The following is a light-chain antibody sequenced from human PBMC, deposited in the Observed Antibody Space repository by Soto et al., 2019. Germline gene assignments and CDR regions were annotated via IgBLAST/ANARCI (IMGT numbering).Light chain of an antibody. V-gene: IGLV1-44*01. CDR2: SND. CDR1: SSNIGGNT. J-gene: IGLJ3*02. Sequence: QSVLTQPPSASGTPGQRVTMSCSGSSSNIGGNTVNWYQQMPGTAPKLLIYSNDQRPSGVPDRFSGSKSGTSASLAISVLQSEDEADYYCAAWDDSLNGWVFGGGTKLTV. CDR3: AAWDDSLNGWV.